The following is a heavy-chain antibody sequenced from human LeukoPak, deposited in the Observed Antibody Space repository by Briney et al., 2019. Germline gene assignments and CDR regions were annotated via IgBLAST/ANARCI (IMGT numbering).Heavy chain of an antibody. CDR2: IYSGGST. J-gene: IGHJ6*02. V-gene: IGHV3-66*02. CDR1: GFTVSSNY. D-gene: IGHD2-15*01. CDR3: ARDIVVVVAATLPNYYYGMDV. Sequence: GGSLRLSCAASGFTVSSNYMSWVRQAPGKGLEWVSVIYSGGSTYYADSVKGRFTISRDNSKNTLYLQMNSLRAEDTAVYYCARDIVVVVAATLPNYYYGMDVWGQGTTVTVSS.